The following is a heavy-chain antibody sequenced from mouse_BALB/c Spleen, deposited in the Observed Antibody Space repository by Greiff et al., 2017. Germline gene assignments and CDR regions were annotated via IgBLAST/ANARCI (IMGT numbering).Heavy chain of an antibody. CDR2: ILPGSGST. CDR3: ARRGSSFYFDY. J-gene: IGHJ2*01. D-gene: IGHD1-1*01. CDR1: GYTFSSYW. V-gene: IGHV1-9*01. Sequence: QVHVKQSGAELMKPGASVKISCKATGYTFSSYWIEWVKQRPGHGLEWIGEILPGSGSTNYNEKFKGKATFTADTSSNTAYMQLSSLTSEDSAVYYCARRGSSFYFDYWGQGTTLTVSS.